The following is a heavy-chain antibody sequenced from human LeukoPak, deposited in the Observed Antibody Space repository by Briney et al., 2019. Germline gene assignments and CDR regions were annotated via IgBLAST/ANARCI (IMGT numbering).Heavy chain of an antibody. D-gene: IGHD4-11*01. CDR3: ARESNSLDY. Sequence: PGGSLRLSCAASGLTFSTDRMNWVRQAPGKGLEWVSYISSSSSTIYYADSVKGRFTISRDNAKNSLYLQMNSLRDEDTAVYYCARESNSLDYWGQGTLVTVSS. CDR1: GLTFSTDR. V-gene: IGHV3-48*02. J-gene: IGHJ4*02. CDR2: ISSSSSTI.